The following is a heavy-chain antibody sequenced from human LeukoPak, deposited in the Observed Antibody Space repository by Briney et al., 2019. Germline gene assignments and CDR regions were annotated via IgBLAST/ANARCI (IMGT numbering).Heavy chain of an antibody. J-gene: IGHJ4*02. V-gene: IGHV3-33*01. CDR2: IWYDGSNI. CDR1: GISFSSHG. D-gene: IGHD3-22*01. CDR3: ARARNDYDSNGFSLLDY. Sequence: GTSLRLSCAAFGISFSSHGMHWVRQAPGKGLEWVAVIWYDGSNIYYTDSVKGRFTISRDNSKNTLYLQMNSLRAEDTALYYCARARNDYDSNGFSLLDYWGQGTLATVSS.